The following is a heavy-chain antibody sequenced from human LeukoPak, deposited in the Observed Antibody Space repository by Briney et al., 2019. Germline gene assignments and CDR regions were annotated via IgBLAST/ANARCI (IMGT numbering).Heavy chain of an antibody. Sequence: GGSLRLSCAVSGITFSDYWMHWVRQAPGKGLVWVSRIKTDVTSTDYADSVKGRFTISRDNAKNTLYLQMDSLRADDTAVYYCTTIRPDYWGRGTLVTVSS. CDR2: IKTDVTST. CDR1: GITFSDYW. D-gene: IGHD1-14*01. V-gene: IGHV3-74*01. J-gene: IGHJ4*02. CDR3: TTIRPDY.